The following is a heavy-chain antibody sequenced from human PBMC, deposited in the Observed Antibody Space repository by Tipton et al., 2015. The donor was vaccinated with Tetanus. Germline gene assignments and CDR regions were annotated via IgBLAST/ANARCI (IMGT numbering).Heavy chain of an antibody. CDR3: AGVLRSESVGWFDP. V-gene: IGHV4-4*08. Sequence: TLSLTCSVSGASMNTYYWSWIRQSPGKGLEWIAYISSSGRTNYNPSLMSRVTMSVDTSKNQFSLRLSSATAADTAVYHCAGVLRSESVGWFDPWGQGTLVTVSS. CDR2: ISSSGRT. D-gene: IGHD3-3*01. J-gene: IGHJ5*02. CDR1: GASMNTYY.